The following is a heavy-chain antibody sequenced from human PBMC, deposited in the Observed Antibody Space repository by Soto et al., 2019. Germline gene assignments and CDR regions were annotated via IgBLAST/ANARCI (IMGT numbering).Heavy chain of an antibody. D-gene: IGHD3-10*01. CDR2: IWYDGSNK. V-gene: IGHV3-33*01. J-gene: IGHJ5*02. Sequence: QVQLVESGGGVVQPGRSLRLSCAASGFTFSSYGMHWVRQAPGKGLEWVAVIWYDGSNKYYADSVKGRFTISRDNSKNTLYLQMNSLRAEDTAVYYCARESPTHGGWFDPWGQGTLVTVSS. CDR3: ARESPTHGGWFDP. CDR1: GFTFSSYG.